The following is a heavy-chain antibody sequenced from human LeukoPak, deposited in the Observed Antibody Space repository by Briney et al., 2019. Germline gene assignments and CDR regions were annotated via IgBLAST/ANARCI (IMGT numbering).Heavy chain of an antibody. J-gene: IGHJ3*02. CDR3: ARDPGSSVGIVVVQHATEAFDI. D-gene: IGHD2-15*01. CDR2: NIPPFGTP. CDR1: GGMFSTTA. V-gene: IGHV1-69*13. Sequence: SVKVSCKASGGMFSTTAINWVRQAPGQGLEWMGGNIPPFGTPDYAQKFQGRVTITADESTSTVYMELTSLTSEDTAIYYCARDPGSSVGIVVVQHATEAFDIWGQGTMVTVSS.